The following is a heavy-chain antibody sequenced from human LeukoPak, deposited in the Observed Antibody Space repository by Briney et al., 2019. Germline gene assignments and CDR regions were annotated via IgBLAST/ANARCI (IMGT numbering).Heavy chain of an antibody. Sequence: GGSLRLSCAASGFTFSSYAMSWVRQAPGKGLEWVSAISGSGSSTYYADSVKGRFTISRDNSKNTLYLQMNSLRAEDTAVYYCAKDPLKPVGYSSGWYRGGYWGQGTLVTVSS. D-gene: IGHD6-19*01. J-gene: IGHJ4*02. V-gene: IGHV3-23*01. CDR1: GFTFSSYA. CDR3: AKDPLKPVGYSSGWYRGGY. CDR2: ISGSGSST.